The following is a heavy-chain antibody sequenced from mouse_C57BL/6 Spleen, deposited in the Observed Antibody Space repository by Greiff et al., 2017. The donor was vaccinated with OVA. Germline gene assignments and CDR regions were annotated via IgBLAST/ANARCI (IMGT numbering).Heavy chain of an antibody. CDR3: ASSSSYGYAMDY. Sequence: VQLQQSGAELVKPGASVKLSCKASGYTFTSYWMHWVKQRPGQGLEWIGMIHPNSGSTNYNEKFKSKATLTVDKSSSTAYMQLSSLTSEDSAVYYCASSSSYGYAMDYWGQGTSVTVSS. CDR2: IHPNSGST. CDR1: GYTFTSYW. J-gene: IGHJ4*01. V-gene: IGHV1-64*01. D-gene: IGHD1-1*01.